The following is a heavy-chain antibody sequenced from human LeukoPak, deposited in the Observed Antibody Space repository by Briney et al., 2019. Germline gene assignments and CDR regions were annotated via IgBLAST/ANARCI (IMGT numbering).Heavy chain of an antibody. Sequence: GGSLRLSCVASGFTFHDYAMHWVRQAPGKGLEWVSGISRNSVTIDYANSVKGRFTIFRDNAKNSLYLQMNSLEPEDLGLYYCATSKGGGGFDPWGQGTLVTVSS. CDR1: GFTFHDYA. J-gene: IGHJ5*02. D-gene: IGHD3-16*01. V-gene: IGHV3-9*03. CDR2: ISRNSVTI. CDR3: ATSKGGGGFDP.